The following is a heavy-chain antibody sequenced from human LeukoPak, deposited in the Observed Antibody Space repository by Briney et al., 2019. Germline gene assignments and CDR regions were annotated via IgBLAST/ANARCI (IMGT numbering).Heavy chain of an antibody. J-gene: IGHJ4*02. V-gene: IGHV1-46*01. Sequence: GASVTVSCKESGYTFTRYHIHWVRQAPGQGLEWMGVINPSGGPATYAQKFQGRVTLTRDTSTTTVYMEVNSLRSDDTAVYYCAREAIFGVVREYYLDLWGQGTLVTVS. CDR1: GYTFTRYH. D-gene: IGHD3-3*01. CDR3: AREAIFGVVREYYLDL. CDR2: INPSGGPA.